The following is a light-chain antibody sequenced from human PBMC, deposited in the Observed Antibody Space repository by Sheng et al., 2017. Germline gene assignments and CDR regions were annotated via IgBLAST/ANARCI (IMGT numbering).Light chain of an antibody. CDR2: STS. CDR3: LLYYGGDWV. CDR1: TGAVTSGNY. Sequence: QTVVTQESSLTVSPGGTVTLTCASTTGAVTSGNYPNWFQQKPGQAPRALIYSTSNKQSWTPARFSGSLLGDKAALTLSGAQPEDEAEYYCLLYYGGDWVFGGGTKLTVL. V-gene: IGLV7-43*01. J-gene: IGLJ3*02.